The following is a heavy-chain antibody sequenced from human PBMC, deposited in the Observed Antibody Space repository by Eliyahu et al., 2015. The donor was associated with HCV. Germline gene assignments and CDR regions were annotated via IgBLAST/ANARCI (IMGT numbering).Heavy chain of an antibody. CDR2: ISYDGSNK. V-gene: IGHV3-30-3*01. J-gene: IGHJ6*02. Sequence: LVQPGRSLRLSCAASGFTFSSYAMHWVRQAPGKGLEWVAVISYDGSNKYXADSVKGRFTISRDNSKNTLYLXMNSLRAXDTAXYYCARXLVGGTTPGENYGMDVWGQGTTVTVSS. D-gene: IGHD2-8*02. CDR1: GFTFSSYA. CDR3: ARXLVGGTTPGENYGMDV.